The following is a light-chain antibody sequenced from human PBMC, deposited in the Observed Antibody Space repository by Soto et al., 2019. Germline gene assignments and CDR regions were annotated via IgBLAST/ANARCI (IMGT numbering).Light chain of an antibody. CDR2: KAS. Sequence: DIQMTQSPSTLSGSVGDRVTITCRASQTISSWLAWYQQKPGKAPKLLIYKASTLKSGVRSRFSGSGSGTEFTLTISSLQPDDFATYYCQHYNIYSEAFGQGTKVELK. J-gene: IGKJ1*01. CDR1: QTISSW. CDR3: QHYNIYSEA. V-gene: IGKV1-5*03.